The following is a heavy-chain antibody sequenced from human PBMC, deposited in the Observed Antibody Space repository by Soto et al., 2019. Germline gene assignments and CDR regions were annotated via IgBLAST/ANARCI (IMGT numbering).Heavy chain of an antibody. J-gene: IGHJ3*02. CDR2: ISGSGGST. CDR3: AIDNGYSYGINAFDI. D-gene: IGHD5-18*01. V-gene: IGHV3-23*01. Sequence: GGSLRLSCAASGFTFSSYAMSWVRQAPGKGLEWVSAISGSGGSTYYADSVKGRFTISRDNSKNTLYLQMNSLRAEDTAVYYCAIDNGYSYGINAFDIWGQGTMVTVSS. CDR1: GFTFSSYA.